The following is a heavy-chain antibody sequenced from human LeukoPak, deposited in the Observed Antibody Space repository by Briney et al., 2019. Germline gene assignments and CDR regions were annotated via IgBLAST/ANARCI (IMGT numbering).Heavy chain of an antibody. Sequence: SETLSLTCAVSGGSFSGYYWSWIRQPPGKGLEWIGYIHYSGSTNYNPSLKSRVTISVDTSKNQFSLKLSSVTAADTAVYYCARVGWLQPIDYWGQGTLVTVSS. CDR1: GGSFSGYY. J-gene: IGHJ4*02. CDR2: IHYSGST. V-gene: IGHV4-59*12. D-gene: IGHD5-24*01. CDR3: ARVGWLQPIDY.